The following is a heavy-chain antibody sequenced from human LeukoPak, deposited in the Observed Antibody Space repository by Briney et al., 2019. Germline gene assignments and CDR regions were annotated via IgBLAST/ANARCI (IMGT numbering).Heavy chain of an antibody. V-gene: IGHV4-31*03. Sequence: TLSLTCTVSRGSISSGAYFWSWIRQHPGKGLEWIGHIYYSGSTYYNPSLKSRVTMSIDRSQNQFSLNLTSVTAADTAVYYCARATSSWYPVGWFDPWGQGTLVTVSS. J-gene: IGHJ5*02. CDR2: IYYSGST. CDR3: ARATSSWYPVGWFDP. D-gene: IGHD6-13*01. CDR1: RGSISSGAYF.